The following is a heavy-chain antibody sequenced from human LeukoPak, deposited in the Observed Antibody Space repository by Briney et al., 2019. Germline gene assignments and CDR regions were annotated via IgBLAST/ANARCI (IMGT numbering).Heavy chain of an antibody. Sequence: SETLSLTCALYGGSFSDYYWSWIRQPPGKGLEWIGEINHSGSTNYNPSLKSRVTISVDTSKNLFSLKLSSVTAADTAVYYCARIPTYGSGIYYYYSYYMDVGGKGTTVTVSS. V-gene: IGHV4-34*01. CDR2: INHSGST. CDR1: GGSFSDYY. CDR3: ARIPTYGSGIYYYYSYYMDV. D-gene: IGHD3-10*01. J-gene: IGHJ6*03.